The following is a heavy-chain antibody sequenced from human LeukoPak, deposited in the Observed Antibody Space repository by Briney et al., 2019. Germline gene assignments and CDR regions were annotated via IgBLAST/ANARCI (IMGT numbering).Heavy chain of an antibody. CDR2: ISWNSGSI. V-gene: IGHV3-9*01. CDR3: ARGYSYEPTSEFDY. J-gene: IGHJ4*02. Sequence: GGSLRLSCAASGFTFDDYAVHWVRHAPGKGLEWVSGISWNSGSIGYADSVKGRFTISRDNAKNSLYLQMNSLRAEDTALYYCARGYSYEPTSEFDYWGQGTLVTVSS. CDR1: GFTFDDYA. D-gene: IGHD5-18*01.